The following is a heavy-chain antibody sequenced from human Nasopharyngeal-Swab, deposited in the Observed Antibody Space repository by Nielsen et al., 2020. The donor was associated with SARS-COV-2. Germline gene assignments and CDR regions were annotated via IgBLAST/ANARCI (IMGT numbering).Heavy chain of an antibody. CDR1: GGSISSYY. V-gene: IGHV4-59*01. Sequence: GSLRLSCTVSGGSISSYYWSWIRQPPGKGLEWIGYIYYSGSTNYNPSLKSRVTILVDTSKNQFSLKLSSVTAADTAVYYCARERVTDKYFDYWGQGTLVTVSS. CDR3: ARERVTDKYFDY. CDR2: IYYSGST. J-gene: IGHJ4*02. D-gene: IGHD2-21*02.